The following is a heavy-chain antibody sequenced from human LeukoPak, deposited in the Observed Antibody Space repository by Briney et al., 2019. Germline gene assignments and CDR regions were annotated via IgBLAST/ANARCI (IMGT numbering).Heavy chain of an antibody. V-gene: IGHV4-31*03. CDR2: IYYSGST. J-gene: IGHJ5*02. CDR3: ARGAPSSSWYCGWFDP. D-gene: IGHD6-13*01. Sequence: SETLSLTCTVSGGSISSGGYYWRWIRQHPGKGLEWIRYIYYSGSTYYNPSLKSRVTISVDTSKNQFSLKLSSVTAADTAVYYCARGAPSSSWYCGWFDPWGQGTLVTVSS. CDR1: GGSISSGGYY.